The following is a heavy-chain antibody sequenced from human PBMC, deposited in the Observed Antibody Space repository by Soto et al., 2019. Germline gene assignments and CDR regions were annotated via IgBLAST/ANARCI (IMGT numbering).Heavy chain of an antibody. Sequence: QVQLVQSGAEVKKPGASVKVSCKASGYTFNSYARQWVRQAPGQRLEWIGWINAGNGNTKYSQKLQGRVTITRDKSASTAYMELSSLRAEDTAVYYCARDLVMDVWGQGTTVTDSS. CDR2: INAGNGNT. V-gene: IGHV1-3*01. J-gene: IGHJ6*02. D-gene: IGHD2-8*02. CDR3: ARDLVMDV. CDR1: GYTFNSYA.